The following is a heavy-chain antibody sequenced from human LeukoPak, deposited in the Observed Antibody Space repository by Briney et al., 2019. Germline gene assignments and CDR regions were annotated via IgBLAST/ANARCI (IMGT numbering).Heavy chain of an antibody. CDR2: ISYDGSNK. Sequence: PGRSLRLSCAASGSTFSSYAMHWVRQAPGKGLEWVAVISYDGSNKYYADSVKGRFTISRDNSKNTLYLQMNSLRAEDTAVYYCAREQDIVVVPAGIDPWGQGTLVTVSS. V-gene: IGHV3-30-3*01. CDR3: AREQDIVVVPAGIDP. D-gene: IGHD2-2*01. J-gene: IGHJ5*02. CDR1: GSTFSSYA.